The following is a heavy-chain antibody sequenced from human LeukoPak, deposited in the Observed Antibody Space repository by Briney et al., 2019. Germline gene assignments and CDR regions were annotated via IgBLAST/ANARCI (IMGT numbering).Heavy chain of an antibody. D-gene: IGHD7-27*01. CDR2: FDLQDVET. CDR3: ATEPGWGSGTGA. CDR1: GYPLTDLS. V-gene: IGHV1-24*01. J-gene: IGHJ4*02. Sequence: ASVKVSCKVSGYPLTDLSMHWVRRAPGKGLEWMGGFDLQDVETVYAQKFQGRVTMTEDTSTDTAYMELSSLMSDDTAVYYCATEPGWGSGTGAWGQGTLVTVSS.